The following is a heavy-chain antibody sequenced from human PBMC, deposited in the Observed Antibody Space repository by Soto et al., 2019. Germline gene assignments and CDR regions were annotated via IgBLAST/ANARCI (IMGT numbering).Heavy chain of an antibody. Sequence: QVQLVQSGAEVKKPGASVKVSCKASGYTFTSYGISWVRQAPGQGLEWMGWISAYNGNTNYAQKLQGRVTMTTDTSTITGYMGLRSLTSDDTAVYYCAKDFRTLPRVTTPGQSGYWCQGPLASVSS. V-gene: IGHV1-18*01. CDR3: AKDFRTLPRVTTPGQSGY. CDR2: ISAYNGNT. D-gene: IGHD4-17*01. CDR1: GYTFTSYG. J-gene: IGHJ4*02.